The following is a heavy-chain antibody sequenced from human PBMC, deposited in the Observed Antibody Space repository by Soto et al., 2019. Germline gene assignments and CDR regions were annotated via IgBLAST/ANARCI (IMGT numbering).Heavy chain of an antibody. CDR3: AKGSDYYGMDV. Sequence: EVQLVESVGGVVQPGGSLRLSCAASGFTFDDYTMHCVRQAPGKGLEWVSLISWDGGSTYYAHSVKGRFTISRDNSKNSLYLQMNSLRTEDTALYYCAKGSDYYGMDVWGQGTTVTVSS. CDR2: ISWDGGST. V-gene: IGHV3-43*01. J-gene: IGHJ6*02. CDR1: GFTFDDYT.